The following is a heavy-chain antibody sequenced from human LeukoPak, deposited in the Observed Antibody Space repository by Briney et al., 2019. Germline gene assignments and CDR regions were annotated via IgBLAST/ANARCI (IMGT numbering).Heavy chain of an antibody. CDR3: ARSRFEAAAELNAFDI. CDR2: IYPGDSDT. V-gene: IGHV5-51*01. Sequence: GESLKISCKGSGYSFTSYWIGWVRQMPGKGLEWMGIIYPGDSDTRYSPSFQGQVTISADKSISTAYLQWSSLKASDTAMYYCARSRFEAAAELNAFDIWGQGTMVTVSS. J-gene: IGHJ3*02. D-gene: IGHD6-13*01. CDR1: GYSFTSYW.